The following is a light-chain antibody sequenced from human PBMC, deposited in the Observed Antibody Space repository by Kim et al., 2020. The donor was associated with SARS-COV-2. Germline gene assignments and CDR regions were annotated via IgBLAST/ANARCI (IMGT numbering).Light chain of an antibody. CDR1: SSIVGNQG. Sequence: QKATMSGPGHSSIVGNQGAAWLQQHQCHPPKLLSYRNNNRPSGLSERFSASRSGNTASLTITGLQPEDEADYYCSALDSSLSAWVFGGGTQLTVL. J-gene: IGLJ3*02. V-gene: IGLV10-54*02. CDR3: SALDSSLSAWV. CDR2: RNN.